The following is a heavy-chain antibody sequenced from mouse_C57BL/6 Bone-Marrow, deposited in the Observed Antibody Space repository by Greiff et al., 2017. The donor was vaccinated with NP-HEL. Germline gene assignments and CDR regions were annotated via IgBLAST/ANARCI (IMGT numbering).Heavy chain of an antibody. Sequence: QVQLQQPGAELVMPGASVKLSCKASGYTFTSYWMHWVKQRPGQGLEWIGEIDPSDSYTNYNQKFKGKSTLTVDKSSSTAYMQLSSLTSEDSAVYYCARDSYYRNSYYYAMDYWGQGTSVTVSS. CDR2: IDPSDSYT. CDR3: ARDSYYRNSYYYAMDY. D-gene: IGHD2-5*01. CDR1: GYTFTSYW. J-gene: IGHJ4*01. V-gene: IGHV1-69*01.